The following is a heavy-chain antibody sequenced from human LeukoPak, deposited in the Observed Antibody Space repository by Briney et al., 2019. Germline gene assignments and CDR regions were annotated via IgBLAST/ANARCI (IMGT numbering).Heavy chain of an antibody. J-gene: IGHJ6*03. Sequence: SGGSLRLSCAASGFTFSSYWMSWVRQPPGKGLEWIGSIYYSGNSYYNPSLKSRVTISVDTSKNQFSLKLSSVTAADTAVYYCASISDPRSHYYYYMDVWGKGTTVTVSS. V-gene: IGHV4-39*01. CDR3: ASISDPRSHYYYYMDV. CDR1: GFTFSSYW. CDR2: IYYSGNS. D-gene: IGHD3-3*02.